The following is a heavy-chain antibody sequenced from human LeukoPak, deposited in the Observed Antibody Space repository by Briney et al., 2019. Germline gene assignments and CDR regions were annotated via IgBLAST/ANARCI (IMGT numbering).Heavy chain of an antibody. CDR2: IYYSGST. CDR1: GGSISSYY. D-gene: IGHD4-17*01. V-gene: IGHV4-59*08. Sequence: SETLSLTCTVSGGSISSYYWSWIRQPPGKGPEWIGYIYYSGSTNYNPSLKSRVTISVDTSKNQFSLKLSSVTAADTAVYYCARHYGDPYDAFDIWGQGTMVTVSS. J-gene: IGHJ3*02. CDR3: ARHYGDPYDAFDI.